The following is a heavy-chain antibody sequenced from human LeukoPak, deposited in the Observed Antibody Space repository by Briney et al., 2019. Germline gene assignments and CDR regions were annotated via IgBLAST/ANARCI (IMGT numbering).Heavy chain of an antibody. V-gene: IGHV4-34*01. CDR1: DGSFSGYY. CDR3: ARGLNDSWTGENY. J-gene: IGHJ4*02. D-gene: IGHD3-3*01. Sequence: SETLSLTCAVYDGSFSGYYWSWIRQPPGKGLEWIGEINHSGSTNYNPSPKSRVTISLDTSKSQFSLKVRYVTAADTAVYYCARGLNDSWTGENYWGQGTLVTVSS. CDR2: INHSGST.